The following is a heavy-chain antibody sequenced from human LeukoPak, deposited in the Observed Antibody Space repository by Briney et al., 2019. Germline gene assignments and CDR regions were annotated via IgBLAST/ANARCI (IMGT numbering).Heavy chain of an antibody. CDR1: GGSISSYY. CDR2: IYYSGST. V-gene: IGHV4-59*01. Sequence: SETLSLTCTVSGGSISSYYWSWLRQPPGKGLEWIGYIYYSGSTNYNPSLKSRVTISVDTSKNQFSLKLSSVTAADTAVYYCARGGSSSSWYRVDYWGQGTLVTVSS. D-gene: IGHD6-13*01. CDR3: ARGGSSSSWYRVDY. J-gene: IGHJ4*02.